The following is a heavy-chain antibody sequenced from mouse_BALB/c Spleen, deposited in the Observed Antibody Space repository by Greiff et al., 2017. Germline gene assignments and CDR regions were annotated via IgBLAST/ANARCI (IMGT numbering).Heavy chain of an antibody. J-gene: IGHJ3*01. V-gene: IGHV5-12-2*01. D-gene: IGHD2-3*01. CDR2: LSNGGGST. CDR3: DRSYDCYVLAY. Sequence: EVKLMESGGGLVQPGGSLKLSCAASGFTFSSYTMSWVRQTPEKRLEWVAYLSNGGGSTYYPDTVTGRFTLSRYNAKNTPYLQMSRLKSEDTAMYYCDRSYDCYVLAYWGQGTLVTVSA. CDR1: GFTFSSYT.